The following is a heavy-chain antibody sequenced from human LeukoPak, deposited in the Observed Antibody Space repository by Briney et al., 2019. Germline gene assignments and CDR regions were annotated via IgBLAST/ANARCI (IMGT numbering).Heavy chain of an antibody. V-gene: IGHV4-34*01. CDR3: ARDDVTRAIVGATGAFDI. Sequence: SETLSLTCAVYGGSFSGYYWSWIRQPPGKGLEWIGEINHSGSTNYNPSLKSRVTISVDTSKNQFSLKLNSVTPEDTAVYYCARDDVTRAIVGATGAFDIWGQGTMVTVSS. D-gene: IGHD1-26*01. CDR1: GGSFSGYY. J-gene: IGHJ3*02. CDR2: INHSGST.